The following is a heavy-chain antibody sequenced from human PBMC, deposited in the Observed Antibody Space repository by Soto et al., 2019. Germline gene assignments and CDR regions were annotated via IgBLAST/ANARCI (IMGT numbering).Heavy chain of an antibody. Sequence: QVHLVQSGAEVKKPGASVKVSCKASGYIFTSYTIHWVRQAPGQRLEWMGWMSAGNGNTKSSQKFQDRVTFTRDTSATTAYMELSSLTSEDTAVYYCARVQGHSTGWYYFDFWGQGTLVTVSS. CDR3: ARVQGHSTGWYYFDF. J-gene: IGHJ4*02. D-gene: IGHD6-19*01. CDR1: GYIFTSYT. CDR2: MSAGNGNT. V-gene: IGHV1-3*01.